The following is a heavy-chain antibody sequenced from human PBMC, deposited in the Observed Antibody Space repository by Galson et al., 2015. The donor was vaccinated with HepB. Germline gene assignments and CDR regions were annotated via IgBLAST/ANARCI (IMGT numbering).Heavy chain of an antibody. V-gene: IGHV3-53*01. CDR1: GFTVSNTY. J-gene: IGHJ4*02. Sequence: SLRLSCAASGFTVSNTYMNWVRQAPGKGLEWVSVIYSGGATYYAASVKGRFTISRDNSKNTLYLHVNNLRAEDTAVYYCASPFCTGGSCYPLWYWGQGTLVTVSS. CDR3: ASPFCTGGSCYPLWY. D-gene: IGHD2-15*01. CDR2: IYSGGAT.